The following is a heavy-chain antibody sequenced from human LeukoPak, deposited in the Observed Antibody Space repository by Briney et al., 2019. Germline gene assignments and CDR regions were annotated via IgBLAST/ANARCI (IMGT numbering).Heavy chain of an antibody. J-gene: IGHJ5*02. V-gene: IGHV4-39*07. D-gene: IGHD2-2*01. CDR2: IYYSGST. CDR3: ARAQQFNWFDP. Sequence: SETLSLTCTVSGGSISSSSYYWGWIRQPPGKGLEWIGSIYYSGSTYYNPSLKSRVTISVDTSKNQFSLKLSSVTAADTAVYYCARAQQFNWFDPWGQGTLVTVSS. CDR1: GGSISSSSYY.